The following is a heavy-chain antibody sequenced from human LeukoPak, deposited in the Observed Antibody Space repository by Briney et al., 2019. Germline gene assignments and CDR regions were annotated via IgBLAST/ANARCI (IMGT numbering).Heavy chain of an antibody. Sequence: GKSLRLSCAASGFTFSSYGMHWVRQAPGKGLEWVAVISYDGSNKYYADSVKGRFTISRNNSKNTLYLQMNSLRAEDTAVYYCANCYGDYDCASDYWGQGTQVTVSS. V-gene: IGHV3-30*18. J-gene: IGHJ4*02. CDR2: ISYDGSNK. D-gene: IGHD4-17*01. CDR3: ANCYGDYDCASDY. CDR1: GFTFSSYG.